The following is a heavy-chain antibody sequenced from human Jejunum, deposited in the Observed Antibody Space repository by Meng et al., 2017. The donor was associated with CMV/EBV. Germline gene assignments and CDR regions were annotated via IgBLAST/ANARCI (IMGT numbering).Heavy chain of an antibody. CDR2: VLSLLGTT. D-gene: IGHD3/OR15-3a*01. Sequence: QLLRVASGGEVKKPGSSVEVSCKACGGTFSTFNANWVQQAPGQGPEWMGAVLSLLGTTIYTQKFQGRVTITTDESTNTAYMELNSLTSEDTAVYYCARGPRWGWSLDLDLWGQGTLVTVSS. CDR3: ARGPRWGWSLDLDL. CDR1: GGTFSTFN. V-gene: IGHV1-69*16. J-gene: IGHJ5*02.